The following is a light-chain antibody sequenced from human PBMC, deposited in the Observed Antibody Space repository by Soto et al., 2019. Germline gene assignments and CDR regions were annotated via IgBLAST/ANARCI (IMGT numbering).Light chain of an antibody. J-gene: IGKJ1*01. V-gene: IGKV1-5*03. Sequence: DFLMTQSPSTLSASVGDRVTITCRASQSISDRLAWYQQKPGNAPKLLIYKASSLQSGVPSRFSGGGSGTEFTITIISLQPDDFAMYYCQQYNSYRWTFGQGTKVEIK. CDR2: KAS. CDR1: QSISDR. CDR3: QQYNSYRWT.